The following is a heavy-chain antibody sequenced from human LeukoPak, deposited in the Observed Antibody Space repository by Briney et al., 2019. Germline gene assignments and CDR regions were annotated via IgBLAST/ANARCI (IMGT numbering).Heavy chain of an antibody. V-gene: IGHV3-23*01. CDR2: ISGSGGST. D-gene: IGHD4-17*01. Sequence: PGGSLRLSCAASGFTFSSYAMSWVRQAPGKGREWVSAISGSGGSTDYTDSVKARSTISRDNPKTTPNLQMTSLRPEDTAVYYCAKAQFYYGDYGIVDYWGQGTLVTVSS. CDR3: AKAQFYYGDYGIVDY. J-gene: IGHJ4*02. CDR1: GFTFSSYA.